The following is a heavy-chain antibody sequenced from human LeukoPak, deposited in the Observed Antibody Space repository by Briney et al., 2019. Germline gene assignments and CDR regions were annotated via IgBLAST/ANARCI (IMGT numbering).Heavy chain of an antibody. CDR1: GGSVSSGSYY. CDR3: ASSSGWSGGYYGMDV. D-gene: IGHD6-19*01. J-gene: IGHJ6*02. V-gene: IGHV4-61*01. CDR2: IYYSGST. Sequence: SETLSLTCTVSGGSVSSGSYYWSWIRQPPGKGLEWIGYIYYSGSTNYNPSLKSRVTISVDTSKNQFSLKLSSVTAADTAVYYCASSSGWSGGYYGMDVWGQGTTVTVSS.